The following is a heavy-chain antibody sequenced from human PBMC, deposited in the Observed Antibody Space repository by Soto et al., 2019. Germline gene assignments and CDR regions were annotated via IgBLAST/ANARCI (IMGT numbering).Heavy chain of an antibody. V-gene: IGHV3-23*01. D-gene: IGHD2-15*01. CDR3: AKAGGDILVVVAAYYYYGMDV. CDR2: ISGSGGST. CDR1: GFTFSSYA. J-gene: IGHJ6*02. Sequence: GGSLRLSCAASGFTFSSYAMSWVRQAPGKGLEWVSAISGSGGSTYYADSVKGRFTISRDNSKNTLYLQMNSLRAEDTAVYYCAKAGGDILVVVAAYYYYGMDVWGQGTTVTVSS.